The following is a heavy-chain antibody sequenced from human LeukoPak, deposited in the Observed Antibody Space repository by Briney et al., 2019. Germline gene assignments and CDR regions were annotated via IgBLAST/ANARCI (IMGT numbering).Heavy chain of an antibody. CDR2: ISGSGGST. CDR3: AKDRGRIVATPDY. Sequence: GGSLRLSCAASGFTFSTYAMSWVRQAPGKGLEWVSAISGSGGSTYYADSVKGRFTISRDNSKNTLYLQMNSLRAEDTAVYYCAKDRGRIVATPDYWGQGTLVTVSS. V-gene: IGHV3-23*01. J-gene: IGHJ4*02. D-gene: IGHD5-12*01. CDR1: GFTFSTYA.